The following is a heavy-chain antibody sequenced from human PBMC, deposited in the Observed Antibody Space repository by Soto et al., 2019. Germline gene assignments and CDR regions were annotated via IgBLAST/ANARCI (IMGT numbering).Heavy chain of an antibody. CDR1: GGTFSSYA. CDR2: IIPIFGTA. CDR3: CVGYSGYDRYGMDV. D-gene: IGHD5-12*01. V-gene: IGHV1-69*13. Sequence: SVKVSCKASGGTFSSYAMSWVRQAPGQGLEWMGGIIPIFGTANYAQKFQGRVTITADESTSTAYMELSSLRSEDTAVYYCCVGYSGYDRYGMDVWGQGTTVTVS. J-gene: IGHJ6*02.